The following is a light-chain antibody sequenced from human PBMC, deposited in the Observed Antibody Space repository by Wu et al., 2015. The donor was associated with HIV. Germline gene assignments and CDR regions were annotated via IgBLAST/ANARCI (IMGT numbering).Light chain of an antibody. CDR3: QHYSNWPPT. CDR1: QNVTNN. J-gene: IGKJ4*01. V-gene: IGKV3-11*01. CDR2: YAS. Sequence: EIVLTQSPATLSLSPGERATLSCRASQNVTNNLAWYQQNPGQAPRLLMYYASSRATGIPARFSGSGFGTDFTLTINSLEPEDFAVYYCQHYSNWPPTFGRRD.